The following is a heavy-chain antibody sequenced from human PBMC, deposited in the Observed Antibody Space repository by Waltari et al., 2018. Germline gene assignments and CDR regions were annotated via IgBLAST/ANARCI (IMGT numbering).Heavy chain of an antibody. CDR2: ISGGGGST. D-gene: IGHD2-15*01. V-gene: IGHV3-23*01. CDR3: AKDLGYCSGGSCYWDY. CDR1: GFTIRQYA. Sequence: VQLLESGGGLVQPGGSLRLSCAASGFTIRQYALTWVRQAPGKGLEWVSHISGGGGSTHYADSVKGRFTISRDNSKNTLYLQMNSLRGEDTAVYYCAKDLGYCSGGSCYWDYWGQGTLVTVSS. J-gene: IGHJ4*02.